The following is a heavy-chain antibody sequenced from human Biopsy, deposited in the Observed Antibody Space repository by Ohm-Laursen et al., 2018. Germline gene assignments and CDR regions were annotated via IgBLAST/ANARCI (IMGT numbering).Heavy chain of an antibody. CDR1: GGTFINYA. CDR3: ARGPHSGSHSCFDY. V-gene: IGHV1-69*13. Sequence: GASVKVSCKASGGTFINYAISWVRQVPGQGLEWMGGIIPMFGTANYAQMFQGRVTISADESTSTSYMELNSLTTEDTAIYYCARGPHSGSHSCFDYWGRGTLVTVSS. D-gene: IGHD1-26*01. CDR2: IIPMFGTA. J-gene: IGHJ4*02.